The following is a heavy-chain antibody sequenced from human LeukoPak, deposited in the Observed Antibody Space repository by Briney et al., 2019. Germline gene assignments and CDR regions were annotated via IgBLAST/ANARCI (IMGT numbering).Heavy chain of an antibody. J-gene: IGHJ4*02. CDR3: ASYGSVSFFEY. CDR2: ISSRGSSI. CDR1: GFTFSDYS. V-gene: IGHV3-48*04. D-gene: IGHD3-10*01. Sequence: GGSLRLSCVASGFTFSDYSMNWVRQAPGKGLEWVSYISSRGSSIFYADSVKGRFTISRDNAKNSLYLQMNSLRAEDTAVYYCASYGSVSFFEYWGQGTLVTVSS.